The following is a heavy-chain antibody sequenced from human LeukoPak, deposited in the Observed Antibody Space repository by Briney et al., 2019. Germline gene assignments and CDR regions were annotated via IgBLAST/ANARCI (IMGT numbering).Heavy chain of an antibody. CDR2: ISWNSGSI. Sequence: PGRSLRLSCAASGFTFDDYAMHWVRQAPGKGLEWVSGISWNSGSIGYADSVKGRFTISRDNAKNSLYLQMNSLRAEDTALYYCALRGSYAAFDIWGQGTMVTVSS. J-gene: IGHJ3*02. V-gene: IGHV3-9*01. CDR1: GFTFDDYA. D-gene: IGHD1-26*01. CDR3: ALRGSYAAFDI.